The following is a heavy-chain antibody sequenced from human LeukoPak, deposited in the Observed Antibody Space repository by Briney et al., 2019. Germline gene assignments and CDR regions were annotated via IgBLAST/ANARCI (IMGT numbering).Heavy chain of an antibody. CDR2: ISSSSSYI. V-gene: IGHV3-21*01. D-gene: IGHD3-22*01. CDR3: ARDGGPYDSSGYYYDY. CDR1: GFTFSSYS. Sequence: GGSLRLSCAASGFTFSSYSMNWVRQAPGKGLEWVSSISSSSSYIYYADSVKGRFTISRDNAKNSLYLQMNSLRAEDTAVYYCARDGGPYDSSGYYYDYWGQGTLVTVSS. J-gene: IGHJ4*02.